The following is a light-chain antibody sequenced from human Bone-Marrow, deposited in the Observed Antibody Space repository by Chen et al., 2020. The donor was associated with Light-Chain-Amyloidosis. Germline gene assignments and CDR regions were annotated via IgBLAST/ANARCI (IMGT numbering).Light chain of an antibody. CDR1: QTVTSSS. CDR2: AIS. Sequence: EIVLTQSPGTLSLSPGERATLSCGASQTVTSSSLAWFQQKPGQAPRLLMFAISSRATGIPDRFSGSGSGTVFNLTITRLEPEDFAVYYCQQYATLPFTFGPGPKVDI. J-gene: IGKJ3*01. V-gene: IGKV3-20*01. CDR3: QQYATLPFT.